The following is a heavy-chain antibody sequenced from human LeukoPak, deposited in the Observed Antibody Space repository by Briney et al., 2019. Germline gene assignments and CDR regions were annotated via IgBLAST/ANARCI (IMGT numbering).Heavy chain of an antibody. D-gene: IGHD2-2*01. CDR2: IYYSGST. V-gene: IGHV4-59*01. J-gene: IGHJ5*02. CDR3: ARDLGYCSSTSCSSDWFDP. Sequence: SETLSLTCTVSGGSISSYYWSWIRQPPGKGLEWIGYIYYSGSTNYNPSLKSRVTISVDTSKNQFSLKLSSVTAADTAVYYCARDLGYCSSTSCSSDWFDPWGQGALVTVSS. CDR1: GGSISSYY.